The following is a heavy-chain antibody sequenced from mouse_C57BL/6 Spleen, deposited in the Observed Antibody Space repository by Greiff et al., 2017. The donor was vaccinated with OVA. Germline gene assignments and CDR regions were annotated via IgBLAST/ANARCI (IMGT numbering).Heavy chain of an antibody. Sequence: VKLMESGAELVRPGASVTLSCKASGYTFTDYEMHWVKQTPVHGLEWIGAIDPETGGTAYNQKFKGKAILTADKSSSTAYMELRSLTSEDSAVYYCTHYGSSSYWYFDVWGTGTTVTVSS. D-gene: IGHD1-1*01. V-gene: IGHV1-15*01. CDR2: IDPETGGT. CDR3: THYGSSSYWYFDV. J-gene: IGHJ1*03. CDR1: GYTFTDYE.